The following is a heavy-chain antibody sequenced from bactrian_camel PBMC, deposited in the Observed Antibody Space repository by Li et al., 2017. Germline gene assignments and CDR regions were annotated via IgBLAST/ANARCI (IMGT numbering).Heavy chain of an antibody. Sequence: HVQLVESGGGSVQAGGSLRLSCTVSGFSLSASTMGWYRQGTGNECELVSTIDSVGRTYYADSLKGRFTISRDNAKNTVFLQMSSLKPEDTAMYYCAADVDFCYSDYDSPQPYEYSYSGQGTQVTVS. D-gene: IGHD4*01. CDR1: GFSLSAST. V-gene: IGHV3S53*01. CDR2: IDSVGRT. J-gene: IGHJ4*01. CDR3: AADVDFCYSDYDSPQPYEYSY.